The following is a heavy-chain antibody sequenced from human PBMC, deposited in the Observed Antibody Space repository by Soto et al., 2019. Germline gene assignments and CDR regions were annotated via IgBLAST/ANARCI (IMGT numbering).Heavy chain of an antibody. CDR3: ARRRVAATKQLDY. CDR2: INHSGST. J-gene: IGHJ4*02. V-gene: IGHV4-34*01. D-gene: IGHD1-26*01. Sequence: PSETLSLTCAVYGGSFSGYYWSWIRQPPGKGLEWIGEINHSGSTNYNPSLKSRVTISVDTSKNQFSLKLSSVTAADTAVYYCARRRVAATKQLDYWGQGTLVTFSS. CDR1: GGSFSGYY.